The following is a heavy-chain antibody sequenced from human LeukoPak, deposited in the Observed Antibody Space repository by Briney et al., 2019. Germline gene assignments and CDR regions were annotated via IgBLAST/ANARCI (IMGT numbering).Heavy chain of an antibody. D-gene: IGHD2-2*01. J-gene: IGHJ4*02. Sequence: SETLSLTCTVSGGSISSYYWSWIRQPPGKGLEWIGYIYYSGSTNYNPSLKSRVTISVDTSKNQFSLKLSSVTAADTAVYYCARGGPARLFDYWGQGTLVTVSS. CDR3: ARGGPARLFDY. CDR2: IYYSGST. V-gene: IGHV4-59*01. CDR1: GGSISSYY.